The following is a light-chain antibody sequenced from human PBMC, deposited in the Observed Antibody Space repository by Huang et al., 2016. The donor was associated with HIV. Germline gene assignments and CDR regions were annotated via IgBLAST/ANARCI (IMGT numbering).Light chain of an antibody. Sequence: DIQLTQSPSSLSASLGDRVIITCRASQSIAKYLNWYEQMPGKAPKLLIAATSTLQGGVPSRFSGSGYGTDFTLSISGMQPEDTATYYCQQSYRAPRTFGQGTMVEF. CDR2: ATS. CDR1: QSIAKY. V-gene: IGKV1-39*01. CDR3: QQSYRAPRT. J-gene: IGKJ2*01.